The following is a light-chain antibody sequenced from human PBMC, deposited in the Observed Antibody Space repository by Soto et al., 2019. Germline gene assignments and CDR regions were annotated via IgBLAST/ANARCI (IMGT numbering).Light chain of an antibody. CDR3: QQYYSIPWT. CDR1: QSVLYSSNNKNY. Sequence: DIVMTQSPDSLAVSLGERATINCKSSQSVLYSSNNKNYLAWYQQKPGQPPKLLIYWASTREFGVPDRFSSSGSGTDFTLTISSLQAEDVAVYYCQQYYSIPWTFGQGTKVEIK. V-gene: IGKV4-1*01. CDR2: WAS. J-gene: IGKJ1*01.